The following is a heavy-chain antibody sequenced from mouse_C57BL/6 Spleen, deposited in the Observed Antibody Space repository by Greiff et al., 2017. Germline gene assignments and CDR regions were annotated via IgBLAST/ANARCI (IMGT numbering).Heavy chain of an antibody. V-gene: IGHV1-50*01. CDR1: GYTFTSYW. D-gene: IGHD2-10*02. CDR3: ATSLVYGRTYYYAMDY. CDR2: IDPSDSYT. Sequence: QVQLQQPGAELVKPGASVKLSCKASGYTFTSYWMQWVKQRPGQGLEWIGEIDPSDSYTNYNQKFKGKATLTVDTSSSTAYMQLSSLTSEDSAVYYCATSLVYGRTYYYAMDYWGQGTSVTVSS. J-gene: IGHJ4*01.